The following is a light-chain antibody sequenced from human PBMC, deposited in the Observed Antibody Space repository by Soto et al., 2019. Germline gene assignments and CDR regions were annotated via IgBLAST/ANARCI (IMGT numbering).Light chain of an antibody. Sequence: QSVLTQPPSASGTPGQRVTISSSGSSSNIGSNYVYWYQQLPGTAPKLLIYRNNQRPSGVPDRFSGSKSGTSASLAISGLRSEDEADYYCAAWDDSLSGVVFGGGTQLTVL. CDR1: SSNIGSNY. CDR3: AAWDDSLSGVV. CDR2: RNN. J-gene: IGLJ2*01. V-gene: IGLV1-47*01.